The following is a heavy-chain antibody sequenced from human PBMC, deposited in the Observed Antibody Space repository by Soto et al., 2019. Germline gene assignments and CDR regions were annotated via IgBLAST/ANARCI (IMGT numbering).Heavy chain of an antibody. CDR1: TLTFNIHW. Sequence: PGGSLRLSCTASTLTFNIHWMHLVRQFPGQGLVWVSRISHDGGSITYADSVKGRFTISRDNVNNTLSLQMTSLRVEETSIYYCVAGRPGGDSPGDYW. V-gene: IGHV3-74*03. D-gene: IGHD2-21*01. J-gene: IGHJ4*01. CDR2: ISHDGGSI. CDR3: VAGRPGGDSPGDY.